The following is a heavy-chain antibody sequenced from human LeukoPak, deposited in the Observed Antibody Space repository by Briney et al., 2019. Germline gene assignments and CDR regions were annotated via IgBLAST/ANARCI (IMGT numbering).Heavy chain of an antibody. CDR3: ASWVFYYDRNNWFDP. D-gene: IGHD3-22*01. CDR2: INPNSGGT. V-gene: IGHV1-2*02. CDR1: GYTFTGYY. J-gene: IGHJ5*02. Sequence: GASVKVSCKASGYTFTGYYMHWVRQAPGQGLEWMGWINPNSGGTNYAQKFQGRVTMTRDTPISTAYMELSRLRSDDTAVYYCASWVFYYDRNNWFDPWGQGTLVTVSS.